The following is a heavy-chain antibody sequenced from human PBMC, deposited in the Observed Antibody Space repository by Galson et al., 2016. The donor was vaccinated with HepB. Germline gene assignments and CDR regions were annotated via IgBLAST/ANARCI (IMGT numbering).Heavy chain of an antibody. V-gene: IGHV3-21*01. CDR1: GFTFSYYS. Sequence: SLRLSCAASGFTFSYYSMNWVRQAPGEGLEWVSSIRDSSTYIYYADSVKGRFAISRDNAKNSLYLQMDSLRAEDTALYYCARAQWELLGRGFDIWGQGPMVTVSS. CDR2: IRDSSTYI. D-gene: IGHD4-23*01. CDR3: ARAQWELLGRGFDI. J-gene: IGHJ3*02.